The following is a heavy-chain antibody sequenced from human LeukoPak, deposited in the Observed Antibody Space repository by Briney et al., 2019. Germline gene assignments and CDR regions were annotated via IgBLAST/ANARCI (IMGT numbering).Heavy chain of an antibody. CDR2: ISGSGAMT. Sequence: GGSLRLSCAASGFTFSNHAMIWVRQAPGKGLEWVSSISGSGAMTYYADSVKGRFTISRDNAMDTLYLQMNSLRADDTAVYYCAKDRVDGSGSQFDSWGQGSLVIVSS. V-gene: IGHV3-23*01. CDR3: AKDRVDGSGSQFDS. CDR1: GFTFSNHA. J-gene: IGHJ4*02. D-gene: IGHD3-10*01.